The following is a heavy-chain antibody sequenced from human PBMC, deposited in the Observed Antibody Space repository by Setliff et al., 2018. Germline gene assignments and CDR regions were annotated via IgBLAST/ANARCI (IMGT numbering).Heavy chain of an antibody. CDR2: RGPNGST. CDR3: ARFEAAGNWYYYYMDV. CDR1: GGSFSYYY. D-gene: IGHD6-13*01. Sequence: PSETLSLTCAVSGGSFSYYYWSWVRQSPGRGLEWIGRRGPNGSTNYNPSLGSRATISFDSSKIELSLKLASVTAADTAVYYCARFEAAGNWYYYYMDVWGKGTTVTVSS. J-gene: IGHJ6*03. V-gene: IGHV4-34*01.